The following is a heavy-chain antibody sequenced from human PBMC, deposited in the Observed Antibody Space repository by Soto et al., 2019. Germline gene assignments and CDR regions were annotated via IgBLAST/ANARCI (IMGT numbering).Heavy chain of an antibody. CDR2: ISAYNGNT. J-gene: IGHJ3*02. D-gene: IGHD3-22*01. Sequence: GASVKVSCKASGYTFTSYGISWVRQAPGQGLEWMGWISAYNGNTNYAQKLQGRVTMTTDTSTSTAYMELRSLRSDDTAVYYCARVRLVDITMIVVVIKPDDAFDIWGQGTMVTVSS. CDR3: ARVRLVDITMIVVVIKPDDAFDI. CDR1: GYTFTSYG. V-gene: IGHV1-18*01.